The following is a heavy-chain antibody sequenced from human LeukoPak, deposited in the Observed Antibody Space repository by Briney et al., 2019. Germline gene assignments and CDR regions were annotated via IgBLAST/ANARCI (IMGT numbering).Heavy chain of an antibody. Sequence: ASVKVSCKASGYTFTDYYMHWVRHAPGQGLEWMGWINPNSGGTKYAQKLQGRVTMTRDTSISTAYMELSRLRSDDTAVYYCARDESSVVDTATGIDYWGQGTLVTVSS. CDR2: INPNSGGT. D-gene: IGHD5-18*01. V-gene: IGHV1-2*02. CDR3: ARDESSVVDTATGIDY. J-gene: IGHJ4*02. CDR1: GYTFTDYY.